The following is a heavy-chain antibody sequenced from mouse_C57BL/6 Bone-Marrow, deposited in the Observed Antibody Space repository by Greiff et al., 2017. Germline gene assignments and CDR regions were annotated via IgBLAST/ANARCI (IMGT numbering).Heavy chain of an antibody. J-gene: IGHJ1*03. CDR2: LYPGSGST. D-gene: IGHD2-5*01. Sequence: VQLQQPGAELVKPGASVKMSCKASGYTFTSYWITWVKQRPVQGLEWIGDLYPGSGSTNYNEKFKSKATLTVDTSSSTAYMQLSSLTSEDSAVYYCARPYYSNYWYFDVWGTGTTVTVSS. CDR3: ARPYYSNYWYFDV. V-gene: IGHV1-55*01. CDR1: GYTFTSYW.